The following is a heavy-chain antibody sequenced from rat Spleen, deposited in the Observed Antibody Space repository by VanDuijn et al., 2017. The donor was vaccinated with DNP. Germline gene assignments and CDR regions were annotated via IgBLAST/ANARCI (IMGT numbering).Heavy chain of an antibody. CDR1: GYTFTTYY. D-gene: IGHD1-4*01. CDR3: ARRRLPYWYFDF. Sequence: QVQLQQSEAELAKPGSSVKISCKASGYTFTTYYISWIKQTTGQDREYIGYINTGSGGTNYNEKFKGKATLTVDKSSSTAFMQLSSLTPDDSAVYYCARRRLPYWYFDFWGPGTMVTVSS. J-gene: IGHJ1*01. V-gene: IGHV1-43*01. CDR2: INTGSGGT.